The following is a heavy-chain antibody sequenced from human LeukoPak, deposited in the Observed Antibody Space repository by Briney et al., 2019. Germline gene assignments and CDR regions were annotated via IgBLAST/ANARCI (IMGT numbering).Heavy chain of an antibody. CDR1: GFTFSTYW. J-gene: IGHJ4*02. CDR2: IQQDGSEK. CDR3: ARELGSYSSSSQGDY. Sequence: PGGSLRLSCAASGFTFSTYWMHWVRQAPGKGLEWVANIQQDGSEKYYVDSVKGRFTISRDNAKNSLYLQMNSLRAEDTAVYYCARELGSYSSSSQGDYWGQGTLVTVSS. V-gene: IGHV3-7*01. D-gene: IGHD6-6*01.